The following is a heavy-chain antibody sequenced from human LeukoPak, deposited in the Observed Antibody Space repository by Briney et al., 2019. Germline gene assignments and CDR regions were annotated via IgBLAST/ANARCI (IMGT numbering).Heavy chain of an antibody. D-gene: IGHD6-13*01. J-gene: IGHJ5*02. V-gene: IGHV3-21*01. CDR3: ARDTAAAGTIWFDP. CDR2: ISSSSSYI. CDR1: GFAFSSYS. Sequence: PGGSLRLSCAASGFAFSSYSMNWVRQAPGKGLEWVSSISSSSSYIYYADSVKGRFTISRDNAKNSLYLQMNSLRAEDTAVYYCARDTAAAGTIWFDPWGQGTLVTVSS.